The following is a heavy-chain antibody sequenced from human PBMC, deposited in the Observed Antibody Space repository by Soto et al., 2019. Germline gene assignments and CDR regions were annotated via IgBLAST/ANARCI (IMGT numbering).Heavy chain of an antibody. Sequence: SETLSLTCTVSGGSISGYYRTWIRQPPGKGLEWVGSLFYGGTTDYNPSLKSRLTMLLDTSKNPFSLKFKSVTAADTAVYYCARHRGPAPVYWGQGTLVTVSS. CDR3: ARHRGPAPVY. CDR1: GGSISGYY. D-gene: IGHD3-10*01. CDR2: LFYGGTT. V-gene: IGHV4-59*04. J-gene: IGHJ4*02.